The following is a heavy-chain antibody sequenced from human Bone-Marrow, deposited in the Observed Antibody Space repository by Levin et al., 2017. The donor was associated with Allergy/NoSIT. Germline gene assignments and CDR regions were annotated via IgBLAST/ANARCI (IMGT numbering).Heavy chain of an antibody. Sequence: GGSLRLSCPGSGFTFGDYDMSWYRQTPGKGLEWVGFIRSNFYGATTEYAASVRGRFTISRDDYKGIAYLQMNSLKTEDTAVYYCARGRSFVLYWGQGTLVTVSS. D-gene: IGHD3-16*01. CDR3: ARGRSFVLY. J-gene: IGHJ4*02. CDR2: IRSNFYGATT. V-gene: IGHV3-49*03. CDR1: GFTFGDYD.